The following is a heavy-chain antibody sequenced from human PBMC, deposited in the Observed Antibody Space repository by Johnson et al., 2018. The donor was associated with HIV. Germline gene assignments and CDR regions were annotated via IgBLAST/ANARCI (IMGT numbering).Heavy chain of an antibody. CDR2: ISSTATNI. J-gene: IGHJ3*01. D-gene: IGHD3-3*01. V-gene: IGHV3-11*04. CDR3: ARERATLFFRASGAAFNV. Sequence: QVQLVESGGGVVQPGRSLRLSCAASGLSFSDYYLSWFRQAPGKGLEWVSYISSTATNIDYADSVKGRFTISRDNAKNSLYLQMNSLRADDTAVYYCARERATLFFRASGAAFNVWGQGTMVTVSS. CDR1: GLSFSDYY.